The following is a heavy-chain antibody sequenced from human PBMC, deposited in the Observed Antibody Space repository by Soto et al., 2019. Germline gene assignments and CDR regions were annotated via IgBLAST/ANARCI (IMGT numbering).Heavy chain of an antibody. J-gene: IGHJ5*02. CDR2: INHSGNT. V-gene: IGHV4-34*01. CDR1: GGSFSGYY. D-gene: IGHD3-10*01. Sequence: PSETLSLTCAVYGGSFSGYYWSWIRQPPGKGLEWIGEINHSGNTNYNPSLKSRVTISVDTSRNQFSLQLNSVTAADTAVYYCARESAGSGKNNWFDPWGQGTLVTVSS. CDR3: ARESAGSGKNNWFDP.